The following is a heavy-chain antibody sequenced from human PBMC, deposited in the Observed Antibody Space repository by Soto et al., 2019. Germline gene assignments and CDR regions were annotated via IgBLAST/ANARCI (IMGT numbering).Heavy chain of an antibody. D-gene: IGHD3-10*01. CDR3: ASSYYYGSGSYFIPGY. CDR2: INHSGST. J-gene: IGHJ4*02. V-gene: IGHV4-34*01. Sequence: SETLSLTCAVYGGSFSGYYWSWIRQPPGKGLEWIGEINHSGSTNYNPSLKSRVTISVDTSKNQFSLKLSSVTAADTAVYYCASSYYYGSGSYFIPGYWGQGTLVTVSS. CDR1: GGSFSGYY.